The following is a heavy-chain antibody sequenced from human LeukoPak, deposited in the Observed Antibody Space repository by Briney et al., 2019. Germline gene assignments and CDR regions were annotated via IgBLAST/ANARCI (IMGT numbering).Heavy chain of an antibody. V-gene: IGHV5-10-1*01. CDR2: IDPSDSYT. J-gene: IGHJ5*02. CDR3: ARVTRGYCSGGSCYSVAWFDP. D-gene: IGHD2-15*01. Sequence: GESLKISCKGSGYSFTSYWISWVRQMPGKGLEWTGRIDPSDSYTNYSPSFQGHVTISADKSISTAYLQWSSLKASDTAMYYCARVTRGYCSGGSCYSVAWFDPWGQGTLVTVSS. CDR1: GYSFTSYW.